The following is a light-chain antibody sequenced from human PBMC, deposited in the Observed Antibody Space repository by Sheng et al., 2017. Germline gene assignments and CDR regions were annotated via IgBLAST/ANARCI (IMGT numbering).Light chain of an antibody. J-gene: IGLJ3*02. CDR1: TIGSKN. Sequence: SYVVTQPPSVSVAPGETAKITCGGSTIGSKNVHWYLQKPAQAPVLVVYDDYNRNSGIPDRFSGSNSASVATLTISRVEAGDEADYYCQVWDRNSDHRVFGGGKKLTV. V-gene: IGLV3-21*01. CDR3: QVWDRNSDHRV. CDR2: DDY.